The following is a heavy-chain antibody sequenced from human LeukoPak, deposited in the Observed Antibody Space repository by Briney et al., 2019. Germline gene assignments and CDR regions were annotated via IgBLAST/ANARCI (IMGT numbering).Heavy chain of an antibody. V-gene: IGHV1-46*01. CDR2: INPSGGST. J-gene: IGHJ4*02. Sequence: ASVKVSCKASVYTFTSYYMHWLRQAPGQGLDWVGIINPSGGSTSYAQKFQGRVTMTRDTSTSTVYMELSSLRSEDTAVYYCARSEYSGSYEIFDYWGQGTLVTVSS. CDR1: VYTFTSYY. CDR3: ARSEYSGSYEIFDY. D-gene: IGHD1-26*01.